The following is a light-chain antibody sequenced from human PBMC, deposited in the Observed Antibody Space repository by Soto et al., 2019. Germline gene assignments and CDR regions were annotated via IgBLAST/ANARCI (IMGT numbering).Light chain of an antibody. J-gene: IGLJ2*01. V-gene: IGLV1-44*01. Sequence: QSVLTQAASVSGTPGQRVTISCSGSSSNIGSNTVNWYQQLPGTAPKLLIYSNNQRPSGVPDRFSGSKSGTSASLAISELQSEDEADYYCAAWDDSLNGLVFGGGTKLTVL. CDR1: SSNIGSNT. CDR3: AAWDDSLNGLV. CDR2: SNN.